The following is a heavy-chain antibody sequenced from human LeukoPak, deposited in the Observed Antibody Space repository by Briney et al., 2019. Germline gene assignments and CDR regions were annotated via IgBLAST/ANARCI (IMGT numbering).Heavy chain of an antibody. V-gene: IGHV4-39*01. CDR3: ARHDPDFWSGYYIDY. D-gene: IGHD3-3*01. Sequence: SETLSLTCTVSGGSISSSSYYWGWIRQPPGKGLEWIGSIYYSGSTYYNPSLKSRVTISVDTSKNQFSLKLSSVTAADTAVYYCARHDPDFWSGYYIDYWGQGTLVTVSS. J-gene: IGHJ4*02. CDR1: GGSISSSSYY. CDR2: IYYSGST.